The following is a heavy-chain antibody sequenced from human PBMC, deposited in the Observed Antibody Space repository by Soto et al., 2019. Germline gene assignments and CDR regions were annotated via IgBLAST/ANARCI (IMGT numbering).Heavy chain of an antibody. J-gene: IGHJ4*02. CDR1: GFSLTTSGVG. V-gene: IGHV2-5*02. CDR2: FYWDDDK. CDR3: AHRVLRAVFGLVTTTAIYFDF. Sequence: QITLNESGPTVVKPTETLTLTCTFSGFSLTTSGVGVGWVRQSPGKAPEWLAFFYWDDDKRYSTSLKSRLTITQDTSKNQVVLTMAIVDPADTATYYCAHRVLRAVFGLVTTTAIYFDFWGQGTPVVVSS. D-gene: IGHD3-3*01.